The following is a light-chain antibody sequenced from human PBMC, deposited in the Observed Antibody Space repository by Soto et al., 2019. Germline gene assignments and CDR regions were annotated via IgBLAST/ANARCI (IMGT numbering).Light chain of an antibody. CDR2: GAS. V-gene: IGKV3-20*01. Sequence: ETVVTQSPGTLSLSPGARATLSCRASQSVDSNYLAWYQQKPGQAPRLLIYGASTRATGIPERFSGSGSGTDVTLPISKLEPEDFAVYHCQQYGRTPYTFGQGTKLEIK. CDR1: QSVDSNY. CDR3: QQYGRTPYT. J-gene: IGKJ2*01.